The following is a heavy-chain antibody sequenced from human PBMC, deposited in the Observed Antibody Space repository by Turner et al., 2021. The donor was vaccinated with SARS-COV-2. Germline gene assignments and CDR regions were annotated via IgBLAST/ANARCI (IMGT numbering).Heavy chain of an antibody. V-gene: IGHV3-9*01. D-gene: IGHD5-18*01. CDR2: ISWNSGSI. CDR1: GFTFDDYA. CDR3: AKGSGYSYELGFDY. Sequence: EVQVLESGGGLVQPGESLRLSCAASGFTFDDYAMNWVRQAPGKGLEWVSGISWNSGSIGYADSVKGRFTISRDNAKNSLYLQMNSLRAEDTALYYCAKGSGYSYELGFDYWGQGTLVTVSS. J-gene: IGHJ4*02.